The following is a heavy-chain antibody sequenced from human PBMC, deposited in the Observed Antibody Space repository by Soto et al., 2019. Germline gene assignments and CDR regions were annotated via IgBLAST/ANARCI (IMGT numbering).Heavy chain of an antibody. CDR2: ISKDGSTK. V-gene: IGHV3-30*18. J-gene: IGHJ4*02. Sequence: QVQLVESGGGVDQPGRSLRLSCAASGFTFSSYGMHWVRQAPGKGLEWVAVISKDGSTKYDADSVKGRFTISRDNSKNTLYLQMNSLRAEDTAVYYCAKETHSSGYGSYFDYWGQGTLVTVSS. CDR1: GFTFSSYG. CDR3: AKETHSSGYGSYFDY. D-gene: IGHD3-22*01.